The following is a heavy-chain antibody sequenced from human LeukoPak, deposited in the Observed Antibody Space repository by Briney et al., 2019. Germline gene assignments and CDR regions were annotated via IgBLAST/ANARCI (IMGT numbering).Heavy chain of an antibody. CDR2: IKQDGSEK. CDR3: AKDPQYGSGSYFLDY. CDR1: GFTFSSYW. Sequence: GGSPRLSCAASGFTFSSYWMSWVRQAPGKGLEWVANIKQDGSEKYYVDSVKGRFTISRDNAKNSLYLQMNSLRAEDTAVYYCAKDPQYGSGSYFLDYWGQGTLVTVSS. J-gene: IGHJ4*02. V-gene: IGHV3-7*01. D-gene: IGHD3-10*01.